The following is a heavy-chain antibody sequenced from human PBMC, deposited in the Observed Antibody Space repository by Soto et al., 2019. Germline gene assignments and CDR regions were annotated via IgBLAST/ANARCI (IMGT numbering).Heavy chain of an antibody. CDR2: FDPEDGET. V-gene: IGHV1-24*01. CDR3: ASGGYCSGGSCYEYQYCMDV. CDR1: GDTLTEFS. D-gene: IGHD2-15*01. J-gene: IGHJ6*02. Sequence: ASVKVSCKVSGDTLTEFSMHWVRQAPGQGLEWMGGFDPEDGETIYAQKFQGRVTMTEDTSTDTAYMELSSLRSEDTAVYYCASGGYCSGGSCYEYQYCMDVWGHGTTVTVSS.